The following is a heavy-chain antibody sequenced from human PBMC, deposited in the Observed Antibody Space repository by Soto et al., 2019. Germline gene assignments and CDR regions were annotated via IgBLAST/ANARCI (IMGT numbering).Heavy chain of an antibody. V-gene: IGHV4-31*03. J-gene: IGHJ6*03. Sequence: SETLSLTCTVSGGSISSGGYYWSWIRQHPGKGLEWIGYIYYSGSTYYNPSLKSRVTISVDTSKNQFSLKLSSVTAADTAVYYCARVGGGGSWNEYYYYYMDVWGKGTTVTVSS. CDR2: IYYSGST. CDR3: ARVGGGGSWNEYYYYYMDV. CDR1: GGSISSGGYY. D-gene: IGHD2-15*01.